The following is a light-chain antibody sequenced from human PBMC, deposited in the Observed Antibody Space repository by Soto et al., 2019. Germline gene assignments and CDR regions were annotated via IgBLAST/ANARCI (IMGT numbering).Light chain of an antibody. CDR2: GAS. CDR1: QSVSSSY. J-gene: IGKJ4*01. V-gene: IGKV3-20*01. CDR3: QQYGSSPLT. Sequence: EIVLTQSPGTLSLSPGERATLSCRASQSVSSSYLAWYQQKPGQAPRLLIYGASSRSTGISDRFSGSGSGTDFALTVSRLGPEECGGYYCQQYGSSPLTFGGGTKVEIK.